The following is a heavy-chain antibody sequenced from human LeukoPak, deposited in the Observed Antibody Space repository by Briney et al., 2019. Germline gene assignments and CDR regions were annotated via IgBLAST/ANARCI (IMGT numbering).Heavy chain of an antibody. CDR2: IYYSGRT. J-gene: IGHJ3*02. D-gene: IGHD5/OR15-5a*01. V-gene: IGHV4-39*07. Sequence: SETLSLTCTVSGGSISSSIFYWGWIRQPPGKGLEWIGSIYYSGRTYYNPSLKSRVTISVDPFKNQFSLKVTSVTAADTAVYYCAREMSGRLPIWGQGTMVTVSS. CDR1: GGSISSSIFY. CDR3: AREMSGRLPI.